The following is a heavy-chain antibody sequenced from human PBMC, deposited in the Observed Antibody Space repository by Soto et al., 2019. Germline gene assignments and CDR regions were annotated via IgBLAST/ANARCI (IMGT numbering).Heavy chain of an antibody. Sequence: PGGSLRLSCAASGYTFSSQWMYWIRQVPGKGLVWVSRINGDGSSTRYADFVQGRFTISRDNAENTLYMQMNSLRAEDTAVYYCVRGGPFDYWGQGSRVTVS. CDR2: INGDGSST. V-gene: IGHV3-74*01. CDR3: VRGGPFDY. CDR1: GYTFSSQW. J-gene: IGHJ4*02.